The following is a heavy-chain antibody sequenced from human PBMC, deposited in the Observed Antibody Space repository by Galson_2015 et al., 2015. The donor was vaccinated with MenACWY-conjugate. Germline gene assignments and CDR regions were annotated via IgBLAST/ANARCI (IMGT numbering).Heavy chain of an antibody. CDR1: GYSISSGYY. CDR3: ARTTGSGITIIDY. V-gene: IGHV4-38-2*02. CDR2: IYHSGST. D-gene: IGHD3-10*01. J-gene: IGHJ4*02. Sequence: SETLSLTCTVSGYSISSGYYWGWIRQPPGKGLEWIGSIYHSGSTYYNPSLKSRVTISVDTSKNQFSLKLSSVTAADTAVYYCARTTGSGITIIDYWGQGTLVTVSS.